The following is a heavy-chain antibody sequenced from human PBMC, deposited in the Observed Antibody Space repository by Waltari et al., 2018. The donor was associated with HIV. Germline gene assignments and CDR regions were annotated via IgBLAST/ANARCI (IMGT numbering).Heavy chain of an antibody. Sequence: EVQLVESGGGLVKPGGSLRLSCAASGFTFSNPWMSWVRQAPGKGLEGVGRIKSKSDGGTTYAAPVKGRFIISRNDSKNMLYLQMKSLKTEDTAVYYCRTSSDYGDPPVDYWGQGTLVTVSS. CDR2: IKSKSDGGTT. V-gene: IGHV3-15*01. J-gene: IGHJ4*02. D-gene: IGHD4-17*01. CDR3: RTSSDYGDPPVDY. CDR1: GFTFSNPW.